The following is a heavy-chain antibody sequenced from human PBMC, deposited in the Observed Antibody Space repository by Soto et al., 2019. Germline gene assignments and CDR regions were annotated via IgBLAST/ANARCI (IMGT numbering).Heavy chain of an antibody. CDR3: AREGGRGTNWFDP. Sequence: QVQLQQWGAGLLKPSETLSLTCAVYGGSFSGYYWSWIRQPPGKGLEWIGEINHSGSTNYNPSLKRRVTKSVDTSKNQFSLKLSSVTAADTAVYYCAREGGRGTNWFDPWGQGTLVTVSS. V-gene: IGHV4-34*01. D-gene: IGHD3-16*01. J-gene: IGHJ5*02. CDR2: INHSGST. CDR1: GGSFSGYY.